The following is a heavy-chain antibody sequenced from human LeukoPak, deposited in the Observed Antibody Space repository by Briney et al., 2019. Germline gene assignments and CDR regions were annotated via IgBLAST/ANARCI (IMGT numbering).Heavy chain of an antibody. CDR3: TTENWGRGDY. CDR2: IKSKPDGVTT. D-gene: IGHD3-16*01. V-gene: IGHV3-15*01. CDR1: GGSISSSNW. Sequence: GTLSLTCAVSGGSISSSNWWSWVRPPPGKGLEWIGRIKSKPDGVTTDYAAPVKGRFTISRDDSKNTLYLQMNTLQIDDTAVYYCTTENWGRGDYWGQGTLITVSS. J-gene: IGHJ4*02.